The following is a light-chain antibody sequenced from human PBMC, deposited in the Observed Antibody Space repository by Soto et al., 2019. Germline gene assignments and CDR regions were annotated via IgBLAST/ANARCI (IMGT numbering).Light chain of an antibody. CDR1: QSISSW. J-gene: IGKJ4*01. Sequence: DIQMTQSPSILSASVGDRVTITCRASQSISSWLAWYQQKVGKAPKLLIYDASTLHSGVPSRFSGSGSGTDFTLTLSGLQAEDFATYYCQQLTRYPSTFGGGTKVE. V-gene: IGKV1-9*01. CDR2: DAS. CDR3: QQLTRYPST.